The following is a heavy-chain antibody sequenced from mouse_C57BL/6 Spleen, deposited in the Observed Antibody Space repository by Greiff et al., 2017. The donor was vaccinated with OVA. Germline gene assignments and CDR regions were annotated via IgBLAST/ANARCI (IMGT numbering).Heavy chain of an antibody. V-gene: IGHV1-52*01. D-gene: IGHD1-1*01. J-gene: IGHJ1*03. Sequence: QVQLQQPGAELVRPGSSVKLSCKASGYTFTSYWMHWVKQRPIQGLEWIGNIDPSDSETHYNQRFKDKATLTVDKSSSTAYMQLSSLTSEDSAVYYCARTYGLPPWDFDVWGTGTTVTVSS. CDR3: ARTYGLPPWDFDV. CDR1: GYTFTSYW. CDR2: IDPSDSET.